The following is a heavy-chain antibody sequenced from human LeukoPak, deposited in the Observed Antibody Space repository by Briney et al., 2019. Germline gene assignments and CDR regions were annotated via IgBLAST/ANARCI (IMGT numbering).Heavy chain of an antibody. CDR1: GFTFSGYA. J-gene: IGHJ4*02. CDR2: ISYDGSNK. V-gene: IGHV3-30*01. D-gene: IGHD2-2*01. Sequence: GRSLRLSCAASGFTFSGYAMHWVRQAPGKGLEWVAVISYDGSNKYYADSVKGRFTISRDNSKNTLYLQMNSLRAEDTAVYYCPRDGPIVVVPAALDYWGQGTLVTVSS. CDR3: PRDGPIVVVPAALDY.